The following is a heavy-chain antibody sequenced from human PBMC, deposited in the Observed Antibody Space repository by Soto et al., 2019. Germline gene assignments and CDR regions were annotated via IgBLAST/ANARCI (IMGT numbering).Heavy chain of an antibody. D-gene: IGHD6-13*01. J-gene: IGHJ5*02. V-gene: IGHV4-59*01. CDR2: IYYSGST. CDR3: ARAPGSSWKSNWFDP. CDR1: GGSISSYY. Sequence: SGTLSLTCTVSGGSISSYYLSWIRQPPGKGLEWIGYIYYSGSTNYNPSLKSRVTISVDTSKNQFSLKLSSVTAADTAVYYCARAPGSSWKSNWFDPWGQGTLVTVSS.